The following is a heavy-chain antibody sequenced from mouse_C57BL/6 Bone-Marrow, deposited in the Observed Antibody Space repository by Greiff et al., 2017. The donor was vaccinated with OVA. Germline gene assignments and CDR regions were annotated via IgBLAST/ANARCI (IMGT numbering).Heavy chain of an antibody. CDR2: IWRGGST. CDR1: GFSLTSYG. J-gene: IGHJ4*01. Sequence: VQLQQSGPGLVQPSQSLSITCTVSGFSLTSYGVHWVRQSPGKGLEWLGVIWRGGSTDYNAAFMSRLSITKDNSKSQVFFKMNSLQADDTAIYYCAIYGNYSYYAMDYWGQGTSVTVSS. V-gene: IGHV2-5*01. D-gene: IGHD2-1*01. CDR3: AIYGNYSYYAMDY.